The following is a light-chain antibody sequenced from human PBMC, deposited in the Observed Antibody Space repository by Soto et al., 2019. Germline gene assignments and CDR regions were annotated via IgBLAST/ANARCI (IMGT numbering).Light chain of an antibody. Sequence: DIVMTQSPLSLPVTPGEPAAISCRTSQSLLHSNGYNYLDWYLQKPGQSPQLLIYLGSNRASGVPDRFSGSGSGTDFTLKISRVEAEDVGVYHRMQALQAPPTFGQGTKVDIK. CDR1: QSLLHSNGYNY. J-gene: IGKJ1*01. CDR3: MQALQAPPT. CDR2: LGS. V-gene: IGKV2-28*01.